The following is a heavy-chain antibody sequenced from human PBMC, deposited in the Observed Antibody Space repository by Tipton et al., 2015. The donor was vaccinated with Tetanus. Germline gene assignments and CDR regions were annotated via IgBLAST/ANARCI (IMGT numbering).Heavy chain of an antibody. CDR1: GGSFSGYY. J-gene: IGHJ3*02. CDR2: IHPSGSV. D-gene: IGHD1/OR15-1a*01. CDR3: ARIGWPENNKPGFDI. Sequence: TLSLTCAVYGGSFSGYYCTWIRQSPGKGLEWIGEIHPSGSVNYNPSLKSRVTILLDTSENQFSLKLSSVTAADTAVYYCARIGWPENNKPGFDIWGQGTMVTVSS. V-gene: IGHV4-34*01.